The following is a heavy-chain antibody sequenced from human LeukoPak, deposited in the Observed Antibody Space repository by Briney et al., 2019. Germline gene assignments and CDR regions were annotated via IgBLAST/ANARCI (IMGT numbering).Heavy chain of an antibody. CDR2: ISSSGSYI. CDR3: ASSNYGSAPIW. V-gene: IGHV3-21*01. D-gene: IGHD3-10*01. CDR1: GFTFSSYG. J-gene: IGHJ4*02. Sequence: GGSLRLSCAASGFTFSSYGMNWVRQAPGKGLEWVSFISSSGSYIHYADSMKGRFTISRDNAKNSLYLQMNSLRAEDTAVYYCASSNYGSAPIWWGQGTLVTVSS.